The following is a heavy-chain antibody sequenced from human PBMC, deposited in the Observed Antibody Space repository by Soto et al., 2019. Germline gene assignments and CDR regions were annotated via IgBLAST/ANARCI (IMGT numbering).Heavy chain of an antibody. D-gene: IGHD2-21*02. CDR2: MNPNSRNT. Sequence: QVQLVQSGAEVKKPGASVKVSCKASGYTFTSYDINWVRQATGQGLEWMGWMNPNSRNTGYAQKCQGIVTMTRNTSISAAKLELISLSSEDMPVAYCAREVTDYGMDVWGKGTTVTVSS. J-gene: IGHJ6*04. CDR3: AREVTDYGMDV. V-gene: IGHV1-8*01. CDR1: GYTFTSYD.